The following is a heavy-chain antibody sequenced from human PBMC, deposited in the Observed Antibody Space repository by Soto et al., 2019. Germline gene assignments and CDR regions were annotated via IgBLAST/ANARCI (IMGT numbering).Heavy chain of an antibody. V-gene: IGHV4-30-4*01. CDR3: ARAAMVRALANWFDP. CDR2: IYYSGST. CDR1: GGPISSGDYY. Sequence: SETLSLTCTVSGGPISSGDYYWSWIRQPPGKGLEWIGYIYYSGSTYYNPSLKSRVTISVDTSKNQFSLKLSSVTAADTAVYYCARAAMVRALANWFDPWGQGTLVTVSS. J-gene: IGHJ5*02. D-gene: IGHD3-10*01.